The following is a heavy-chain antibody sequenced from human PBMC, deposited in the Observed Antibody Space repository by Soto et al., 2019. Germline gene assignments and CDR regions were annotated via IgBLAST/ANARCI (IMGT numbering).Heavy chain of an antibody. CDR3: AVSGYYPYYFDY. V-gene: IGHV4-31*03. CDR2: IYYSGST. D-gene: IGHD3-9*01. Sequence: SETLSLTCPVSGGSISSGGYYWSWIRQHPGKGLEWIGYIYYSGSTYYNPSLKSRVTISVDTSKNQFSLKLSSVTAADTAVYYCAVSGYYPYYFDYWGQGTLVTVSS. J-gene: IGHJ4*02. CDR1: GGSISSGGYY.